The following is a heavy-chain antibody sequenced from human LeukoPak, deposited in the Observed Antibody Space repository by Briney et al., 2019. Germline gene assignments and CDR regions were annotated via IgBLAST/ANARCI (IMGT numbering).Heavy chain of an antibody. Sequence: SETLSLTCTVSGGSISSGDYYWSWIRQPPGKGLEWIGYIYYSGSTYYNPSLKSRVTISVGTSKNQFSLKLSSVTAADTAVYYCARVSGQQLYFYWGQGTLVTVSS. CDR3: ARVSGQQLYFY. V-gene: IGHV4-30-4*08. J-gene: IGHJ4*02. D-gene: IGHD6-13*01. CDR1: GGSISSGDYY. CDR2: IYYSGST.